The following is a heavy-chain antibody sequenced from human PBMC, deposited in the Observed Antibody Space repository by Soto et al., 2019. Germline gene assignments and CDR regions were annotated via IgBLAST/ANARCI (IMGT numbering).Heavy chain of an antibody. D-gene: IGHD4-17*01. Sequence: SETLSLTCTVSGGSISSYYWSWIRQPPGKGLEWIGYIYYSGSTNYNPSLKSRVTISVDTSKNQFSLKLSSVTAADTAVYYCARTLSYGDNIDYWGQGTLVTVSS. V-gene: IGHV4-59*01. CDR3: ARTLSYGDNIDY. CDR2: IYYSGST. CDR1: GGSISSYY. J-gene: IGHJ4*02.